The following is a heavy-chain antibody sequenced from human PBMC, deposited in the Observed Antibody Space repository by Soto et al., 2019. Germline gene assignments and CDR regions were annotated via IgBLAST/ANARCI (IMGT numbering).Heavy chain of an antibody. CDR3: ARHDFYSGYSDALDI. CDR2: IYYSGST. Sequence: SETLSLTCTVSGGSLSSSSYYWGWIRQPPGKGLEWIGSIYYSGSTYYNPSPNSRLTMSVDTSKNQFSLRLTSVTAADTAVYFCARHDFYSGYSDALDIWGQGTMVTVSS. J-gene: IGHJ3*02. V-gene: IGHV4-39*01. D-gene: IGHD3-10*01. CDR1: GGSLSSSSYY.